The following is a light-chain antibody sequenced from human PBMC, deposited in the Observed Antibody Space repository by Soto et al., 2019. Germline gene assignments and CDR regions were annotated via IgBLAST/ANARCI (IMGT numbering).Light chain of an antibody. CDR3: QQYNNWPPGT. CDR1: QSVSSN. Sequence: EIVMTQSPATLSVSPGERATLTCRASQSVSSNLAWYQQKPGQAPRLLIYGASTRAPGIPARFSGSGSGTEFTLTISSLQSEDFAVYYCQQYNNWPPGTFGQGTKVDIK. CDR2: GAS. J-gene: IGKJ1*01. V-gene: IGKV3-15*01.